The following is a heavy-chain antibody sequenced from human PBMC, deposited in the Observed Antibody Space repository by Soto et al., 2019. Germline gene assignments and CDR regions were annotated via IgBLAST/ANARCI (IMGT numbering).Heavy chain of an antibody. CDR3: TWQLAALY. J-gene: IGHJ4*02. V-gene: IGHV3-49*03. D-gene: IGHD6-6*01. CDR1: GFTFGEYA. Sequence: GGSLRLSCTSSGFTFGEYAMSCFRQAPGKGLVWVGFIRSKAYGGTTEYAASVKGRFTISRDDSKSIAYLQMNSLKTEDTAVYYCTWQLAALYWGQGTLVTVSS. CDR2: IRSKAYGGTT.